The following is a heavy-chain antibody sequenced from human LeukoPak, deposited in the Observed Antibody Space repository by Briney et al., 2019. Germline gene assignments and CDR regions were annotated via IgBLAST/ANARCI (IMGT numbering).Heavy chain of an antibody. Sequence: SETLSLTCTVSGASINIRYHYWGWIRQSPGKGLEWIGSIYYSGSTYYNPSLKSRVTISVDTSKNQFSLKLSSVTAADTAVYYCARELGSGWWGGTPKPEYYFDYWGQGTLVTVSS. CDR2: IYYSGST. V-gene: IGHV4-39*07. D-gene: IGHD6-19*01. J-gene: IGHJ4*02. CDR1: GASINIRYHY. CDR3: ARELGSGWWGGTPKPEYYFDY.